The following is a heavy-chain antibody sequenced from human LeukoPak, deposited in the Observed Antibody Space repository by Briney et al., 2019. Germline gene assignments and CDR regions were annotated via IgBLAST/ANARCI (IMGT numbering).Heavy chain of an antibody. D-gene: IGHD3-22*01. V-gene: IGHV3-30-3*01. CDR3: ARCYDSSGYYSLYYFDY. CDR1: GFTFSSYA. CDR2: ISYDGSNK. Sequence: PGGSLRLSCAASGFTFSSYAMHWVRQAPGKGLEWVAVISYDGSNKYYADSVKGRFTISRDNSKNTLYLQMNSLRAEDTAVYYCARCYDSSGYYSLYYFDYWGQGTLVTVSP. J-gene: IGHJ4*02.